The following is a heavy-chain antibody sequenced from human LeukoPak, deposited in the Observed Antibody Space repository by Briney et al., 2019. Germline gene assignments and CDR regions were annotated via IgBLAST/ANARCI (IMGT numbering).Heavy chain of an antibody. D-gene: IGHD2-21*02. Sequence: SQTLSLTCTVSGGSLSSGGYYWSWNRQHPGKGLEWIGYIYYSGSTYYNPSLKSRVTISVDTSKNQFSLKLSSVTAADTAVYYCARGSGMVTAASNWFDPWGQGTLVTVSS. CDR2: IYYSGST. V-gene: IGHV4-31*03. CDR3: ARGSGMVTAASNWFDP. J-gene: IGHJ5*02. CDR1: GGSLSSGGYY.